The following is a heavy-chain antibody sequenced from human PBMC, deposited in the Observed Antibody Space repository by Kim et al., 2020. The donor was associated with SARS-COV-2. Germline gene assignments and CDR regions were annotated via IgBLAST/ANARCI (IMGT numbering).Heavy chain of an antibody. D-gene: IGHD3-10*01. CDR1: GFTFSSYD. CDR3: ARGGYYYGSGSYSPRGMDV. Sequence: GGSLRLSCAASGFTFSSYDMHWVRQATGKGLEWVSAIGTAGDTYYPGSVKGRFTISRENAKNSLYLQMNSLRAGDTAVYYCARGGYYYGSGSYSPRGMDVWGQGTTVTVSS. CDR2: IGTAGDT. V-gene: IGHV3-13*01. J-gene: IGHJ6*02.